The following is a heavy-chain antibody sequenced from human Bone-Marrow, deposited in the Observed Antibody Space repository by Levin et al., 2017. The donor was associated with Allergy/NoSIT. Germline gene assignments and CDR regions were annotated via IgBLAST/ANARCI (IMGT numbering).Heavy chain of an antibody. CDR1: GASISTNNYY. CDR3: ARGSYFGGLSFDC. V-gene: IGHV4-61*05. CDR2: IYHSGST. Sequence: SETLSLTCTVSGASISTNNYYWGWIRQPPGKGLEWIAYIYHSGSTKYNPSLKSRVTISLDTSRNQFSLRLTSLTAADTAVYYCARGSYFGGLSFDCWGKGTLVTVSS. D-gene: IGHD3-10*01. J-gene: IGHJ4*02.